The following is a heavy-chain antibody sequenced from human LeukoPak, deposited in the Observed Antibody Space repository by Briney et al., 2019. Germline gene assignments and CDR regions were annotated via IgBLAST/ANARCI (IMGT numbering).Heavy chain of an antibody. V-gene: IGHV4-34*01. D-gene: IGHD3-10*01. CDR2: INHSGST. CDR3: ARPSRTYYYGSGSYIYAFDI. CDR1: GGSFSGYY. Sequence: PSETLSLTCAVYGGSFSGYYWSWTRQPPGKGLEWIGEINHSGSTNYNPSLKSRVTISVDTSKNQFSLKLSSVTAADTAVYYCARPSRTYYYGSGSYIYAFDIWGQGTMVTVSS. J-gene: IGHJ3*02.